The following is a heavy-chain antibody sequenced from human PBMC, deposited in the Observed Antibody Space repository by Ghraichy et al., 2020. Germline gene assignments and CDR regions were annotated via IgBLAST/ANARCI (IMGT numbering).Heavy chain of an antibody. J-gene: IGHJ4*02. CDR1: GGSISSYY. V-gene: IGHV4-4*09. CDR3: SSLHDYGCNPLSARPTDY. Sequence: SETLSLTCTVSGGSISSYYWSWIRQPPGKGLEWIGYIYTSGSTNYNPSLKSRVTISVDTSKNQCSLKLSSVTAADTAVYYCSSLHDYGCNPLSARPTDYWGQGTLVTVSS. CDR2: IYTSGST. D-gene: IGHD4-23*01.